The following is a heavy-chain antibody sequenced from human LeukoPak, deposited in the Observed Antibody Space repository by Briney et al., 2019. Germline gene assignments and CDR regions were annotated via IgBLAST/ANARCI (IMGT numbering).Heavy chain of an antibody. D-gene: IGHD3-22*01. CDR2: ISYDGSSE. J-gene: IGHJ4*02. Sequence: GGSLRLSCAASGVTFSSYGMHWVRQAPGKGLEWVAVISYDGSSEYYGDSVKGRFTISRDNSKNTLYLQMNSLRAEDTAVYYCAKDYDSSGYYPIFDYWGQGTLVTVSS. CDR3: AKDYDSSGYYPIFDY. V-gene: IGHV3-30*18. CDR1: GVTFSSYG.